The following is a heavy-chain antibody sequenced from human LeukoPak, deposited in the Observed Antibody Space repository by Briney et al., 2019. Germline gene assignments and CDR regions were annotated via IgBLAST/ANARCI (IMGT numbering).Heavy chain of an antibody. J-gene: IGHJ5*02. V-gene: IGHV3-21*01. D-gene: IGHD6-6*01. CDR1: GFTFSSYS. CDR3: ATDIAALNWFDP. CDR2: ISSSSSYI. Sequence: GGSLRLSCAASGFTFSSYSMNWVRQAPGKGLEWVSSISSSSSYIYYADSVKGRFTISRDNAKNSLYLQMNSLRAEDTAVYYCATDIAALNWFDPWGQGTLVTVSS.